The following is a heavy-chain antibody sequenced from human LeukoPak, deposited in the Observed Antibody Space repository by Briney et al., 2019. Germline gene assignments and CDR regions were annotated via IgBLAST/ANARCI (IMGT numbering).Heavy chain of an antibody. CDR1: GFTFSSYS. J-gene: IGHJ3*02. CDR2: ISSSSSYI. D-gene: IGHD6-6*01. V-gene: IGHV3-21*01. CDR3: ARRNIAAFDAFDI. Sequence: GGSLRLSCAASGFTFSSYSMNWVRQAPGQGLEWVSSISSSSSYIYYADSVKGRFTISRDNAKNSLYLQMNSLRAEDTAVYYCARRNIAAFDAFDIWGQGTMVTVSS.